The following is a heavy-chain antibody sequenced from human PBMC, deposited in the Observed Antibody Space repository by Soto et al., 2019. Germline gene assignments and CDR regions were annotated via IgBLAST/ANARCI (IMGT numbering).Heavy chain of an antibody. CDR1: GFTFTNYD. D-gene: IGHD3-16*02. CDR2: VSYDGSSE. V-gene: IGHV3-33*05. Sequence: QVRLVESGGGVVRLGRSLRLSCAASGFTFTNYDMHWVRQAPGKGLEWVAVVSYDGSSEDYAASVKGRFTISRDNSKDTLFLQMNNLRAEDTAVYYCARDGVLRLRELSLDYYYGMDIRGQGTTVTVSS. J-gene: IGHJ6*02. CDR3: ARDGVLRLRELSLDYYYGMDI.